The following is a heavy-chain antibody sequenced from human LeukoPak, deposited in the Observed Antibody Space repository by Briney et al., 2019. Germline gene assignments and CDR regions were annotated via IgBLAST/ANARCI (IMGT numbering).Heavy chain of an antibody. CDR2: IYTGGSS. V-gene: IGHV4-4*07. D-gene: IGHD6-19*01. Sequence: PSETLSLTCTVSGDSFSGYHWSWIRQSAEKGPEWIGIIYTGGSSNYNPSLKSRVTMSLDTSKRQFSLTLTSVTAADTAVYYCARTREYKQWPFDLWGQGTMVTVSS. J-gene: IGHJ3*01. CDR1: GDSFSGYH. CDR3: ARTREYKQWPFDL.